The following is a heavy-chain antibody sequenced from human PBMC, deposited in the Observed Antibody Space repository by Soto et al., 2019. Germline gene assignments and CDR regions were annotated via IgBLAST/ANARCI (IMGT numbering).Heavy chain of an antibody. CDR3: ATADLLGYWTGGSCYSLDY. CDR2: ISGGGGST. Sequence: EVQVLESGGGLVQPGGSLRLSCAASGFTFSTYAMSWVRQAPGKGLEWVSGISGGGGSTYYADSVKGRFTISRDNSKHTLYLQMNRLRAEDTAVYYCATADLLGYWTGGSCYSLDYWGQGTLVTVSS. V-gene: IGHV3-23*01. CDR1: GFTFSTYA. J-gene: IGHJ4*02. D-gene: IGHD2-15*01.